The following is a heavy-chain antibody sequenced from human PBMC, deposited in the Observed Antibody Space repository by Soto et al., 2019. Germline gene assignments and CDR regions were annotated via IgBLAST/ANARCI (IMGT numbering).Heavy chain of an antibody. CDR1: GFTVSQSA. CDR3: ARGKGVDRGYDFLFDC. V-gene: IGHV3-30*01. J-gene: IGHJ4*02. D-gene: IGHD5-12*01. CDR2: ISYDGKNK. Sequence: QVQLVESGGGVVQPGRSLRLSCAASGFTVSQSALHWVRQAPGKVLEWVAVISYDGKNKYYADSVKGRFTISRDNDQNTLDLQMDSLRVEDTAVYYWARGKGVDRGYDFLFDCWGQGALVSVSS.